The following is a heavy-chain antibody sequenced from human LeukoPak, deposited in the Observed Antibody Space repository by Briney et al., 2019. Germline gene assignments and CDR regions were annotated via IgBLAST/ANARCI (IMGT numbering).Heavy chain of an antibody. CDR2: IKQDGSEK. CDR3: ARGGYYGSGSYYYFDY. V-gene: IGHV3-7*03. Sequence: GGSLRLSCAASGFTFSNYAMSWVRQAPGKGLQWVANIKQDGSEKYYVDSVKGRFTISRDNAKNSLYLQMNSLRAEDTAVYYCARGGYYGSGSYYYFDYWGQGTLVTVSS. J-gene: IGHJ4*02. CDR1: GFTFSNYA. D-gene: IGHD3-10*01.